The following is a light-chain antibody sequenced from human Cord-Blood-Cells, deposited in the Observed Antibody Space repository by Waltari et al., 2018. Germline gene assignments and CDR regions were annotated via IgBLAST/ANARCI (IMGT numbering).Light chain of an antibody. CDR3: SSYTSSSTKV. Sequence: QSALTQPASVSGSPGQSITISCTGTSRDVGGYNYVSWYQHHPGKDPKLMIYEVSNRPSGVSNRFSGSKSGNTASLTISGLQAEDEADYYCSSYTSSSTKVFGGGTKLTVL. V-gene: IGLV2-14*01. J-gene: IGLJ3*02. CDR1: SRDVGGYNY. CDR2: EVS.